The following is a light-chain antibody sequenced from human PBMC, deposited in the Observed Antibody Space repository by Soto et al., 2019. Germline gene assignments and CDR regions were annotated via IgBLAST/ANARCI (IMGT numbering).Light chain of an antibody. CDR2: DAS. V-gene: IGKV3D-20*02. CDR1: PSVSSSY. Sequence: EIVLRQSPGTLSLSPGERATLSCRASPSVSSSYLAWYQQKPGPAPRLVIYDASNRATGIPARFSGSGSGTNFTLTISSLEPEDFAVYYCQQRSNWPPITFGQGTRLEIK. J-gene: IGKJ5*01. CDR3: QQRSNWPPIT.